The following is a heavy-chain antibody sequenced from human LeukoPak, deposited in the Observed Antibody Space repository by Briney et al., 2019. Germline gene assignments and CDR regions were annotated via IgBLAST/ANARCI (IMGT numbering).Heavy chain of an antibody. CDR2: ISGSGGST. Sequence: GGSLRLSCAASGFTFSSYAMSWVRQAPGKGLEWVSAISGSGGSTYYADSVKGRFTISRDNSKNTLYLQMNSLRAEDTAVYYCAKAPQAAYCGGDCYSPFDYWGQGTPVTVSS. D-gene: IGHD2-21*02. J-gene: IGHJ4*02. V-gene: IGHV3-23*01. CDR1: GFTFSSYA. CDR3: AKAPQAAYCGGDCYSPFDY.